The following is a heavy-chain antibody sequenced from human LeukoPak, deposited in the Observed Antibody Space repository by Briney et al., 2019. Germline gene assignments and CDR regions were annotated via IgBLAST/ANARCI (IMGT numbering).Heavy chain of an antibody. CDR1: GSTFSGFR. D-gene: IGHD6-19*01. V-gene: IGHV3-74*01. J-gene: IGHJ4*02. CDR3: ARWNGSGPFDY. Sequence: PGGSLRLSCAASGSTFSGFRMHWVRQAPGKGLVWVSRINSDGSSTTYADSVKGRFTISRDNANNTLYLQMNSLRAEDTAVYYCARWNGSGPFDYWGQGTLVTVSS. CDR2: INSDGSST.